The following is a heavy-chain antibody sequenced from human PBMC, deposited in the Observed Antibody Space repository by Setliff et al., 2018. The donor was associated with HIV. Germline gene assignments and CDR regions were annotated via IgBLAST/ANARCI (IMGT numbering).Heavy chain of an antibody. CDR2: IDYSGSA. CDR3: ATSSGVN. D-gene: IGHD6-19*01. V-gene: IGHV4-31*11. Sequence: SETLSLTCAVSGVSITSATYYWSWIRHSPGKGLEWIGYIDYSGSAFYNPSLKSRVTMSVDTSKNQFSLKLSSVTAADTAVYYCATSSGVNWGQGTLVTVSS. CDR1: GVSITSATYY. J-gene: IGHJ4*02.